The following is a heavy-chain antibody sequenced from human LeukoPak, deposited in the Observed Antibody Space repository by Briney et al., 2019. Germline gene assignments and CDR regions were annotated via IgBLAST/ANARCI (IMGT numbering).Heavy chain of an antibody. V-gene: IGHV4-39*01. D-gene: IGHD3-10*01. CDR1: GGSIRSSSYY. CDR2: IYYSGST. CDR3: ASNTGAAFDI. Sequence: SETLSLTCTVSGGSIRSSSYYWGWIRQPPGKGLEWIGSIYYSGSTYYNPSLKSRVTISVDTSKNQFSLKLSSVTAADTAVYYCASNTGAAFDIWGQGTMVTVSS. J-gene: IGHJ3*02.